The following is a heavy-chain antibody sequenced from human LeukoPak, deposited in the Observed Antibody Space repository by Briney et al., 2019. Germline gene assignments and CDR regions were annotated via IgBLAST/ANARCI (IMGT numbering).Heavy chain of an antibody. CDR3: AREWGSTGY. V-gene: IGHV3-30*04. Sequence: GRSLRLSCAASGFTFSSYAVHWVRQAPGKGLEWVAVISYDGSNKYYADSVKGRFTISRDNSKNTLYLQMNSLRAEDTAVYYCAREWGSTGYWGQGTLVTVSS. D-gene: IGHD3-16*01. CDR1: GFTFSSYA. J-gene: IGHJ4*02. CDR2: ISYDGSNK.